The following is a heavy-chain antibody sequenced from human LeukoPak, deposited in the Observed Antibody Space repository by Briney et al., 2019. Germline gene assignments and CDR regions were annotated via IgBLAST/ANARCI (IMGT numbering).Heavy chain of an antibody. CDR2: ISSSSSYI. D-gene: IGHD6-13*01. Sequence: GGSLRLSCAASGFTFSSYAMHWVRQAPGKGLEWVSSISSSSSYIYYADSVKGRFTISRDNAKNSLYLQMNSLRAEDTAVYYCASRLRIAAAGSGNNYWGQGTLVTVSS. CDR1: GFTFSSYA. J-gene: IGHJ4*02. CDR3: ASRLRIAAAGSGNNY. V-gene: IGHV3-21*01.